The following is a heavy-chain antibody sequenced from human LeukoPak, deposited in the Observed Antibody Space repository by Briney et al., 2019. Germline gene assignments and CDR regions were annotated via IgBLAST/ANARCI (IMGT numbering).Heavy chain of an antibody. J-gene: IGHJ4*02. Sequence: GGSLRLSCAASGFTFNTYWMSWVRQTPGKGLEWVAQIKSDGREEYYADSVRGRFTISRDNSKNTLYLQMNSLRAEDTAVYYCARSTSSEYDIYHFDYWGQGTLVTVSS. CDR3: ARSTSSEYDIYHFDY. CDR1: GFTFNTYW. V-gene: IGHV3-7*02. D-gene: IGHD3-9*01. CDR2: IKSDGREE.